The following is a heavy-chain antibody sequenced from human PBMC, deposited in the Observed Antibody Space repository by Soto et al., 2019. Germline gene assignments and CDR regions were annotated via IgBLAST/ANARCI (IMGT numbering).Heavy chain of an antibody. Sequence: GGSLRLSSAASGFKFSSYGMNWVRQAPGKGLEWVSSISSSSSYIYYADSVKGRFTISRDNAKNSLYLQMNSLRAEDTAVYYCARGIRYNWTHTNHFYYFDYWGKGTRVTVSS. J-gene: IGHJ4*02. CDR2: ISSSSSYI. D-gene: IGHD1-20*01. V-gene: IGHV3-21*01. CDR3: ARGIRYNWTHTNHFYYFDY. CDR1: GFKFSSYG.